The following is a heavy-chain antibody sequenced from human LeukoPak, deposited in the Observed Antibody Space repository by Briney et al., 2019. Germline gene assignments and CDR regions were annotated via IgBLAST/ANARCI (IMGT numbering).Heavy chain of an antibody. CDR1: GFTFANYL. CDR3: AKLTQPSAY. CDR2: VSGSGGST. V-gene: IGHV3-23*01. Sequence: PGGPLRLSCAASGFTFANYLMSCVRQTPGKGLEWVSSVSGSGGSTYYADSVKGRFTISRDNSKNTVYLQMSSLRAEDTAVYYCAKLTQPSAYWGQGTLVTVLS. J-gene: IGHJ4*02. D-gene: IGHD3-9*01.